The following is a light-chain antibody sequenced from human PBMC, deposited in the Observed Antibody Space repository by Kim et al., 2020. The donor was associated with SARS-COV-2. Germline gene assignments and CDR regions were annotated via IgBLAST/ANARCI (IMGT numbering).Light chain of an antibody. CDR3: QSRDSSGKVV. CDR1: SLRRSY. J-gene: IGLJ2*01. V-gene: IGLV3-19*01. CDR2: GKN. Sequence: SSELTQDPAVSVALGQTVSITCQGDSLRRSYVSWYQRRPGQAPVLVIYGKNNRPSGIPDRFSGSSSGNTASLTITGAQAEDEADYYCQSRDSSGKVVFGGGTKLTVL.